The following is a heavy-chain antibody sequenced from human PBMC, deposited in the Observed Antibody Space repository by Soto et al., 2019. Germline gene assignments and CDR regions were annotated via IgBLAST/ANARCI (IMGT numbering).Heavy chain of an antibody. CDR2: IYRSSVFRFGPNE. Sequence: GGSLRLSCGASGFTFSSHSMNWVRQAPGKGLEWVASIYRSSVFRFGPNEFYADSVRGRFIISRDNTNNLVFLQMDSLRVEDTAVYYCAREFSSQLPLDYWGQGTLVTVSS. J-gene: IGHJ4*02. CDR1: GFTFSSHS. CDR3: AREFSSQLPLDY. V-gene: IGHV3-21*01.